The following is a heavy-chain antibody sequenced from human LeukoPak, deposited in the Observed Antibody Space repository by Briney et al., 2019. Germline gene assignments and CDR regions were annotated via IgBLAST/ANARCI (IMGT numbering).Heavy chain of an antibody. J-gene: IGHJ4*02. CDR1: GFTFSTYE. D-gene: IGHD3-3*01. CDR2: ISGSGYPI. Sequence: PGGSLRLSCTASGFTFSTYEMNWVRQASGKGLEWVSYISGSGYPIYYADSVKGRFTISRDNAKNSLYLQMNSLRAEDTAIYHCARVRGLEWLLKHLDSWGQGTLVTVSS. V-gene: IGHV3-48*03. CDR3: ARVRGLEWLLKHLDS.